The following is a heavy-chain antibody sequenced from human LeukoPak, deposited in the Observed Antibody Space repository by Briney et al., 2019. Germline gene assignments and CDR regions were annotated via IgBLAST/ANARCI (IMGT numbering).Heavy chain of an antibody. V-gene: IGHV3-30*03. CDR1: GFTFSSYG. CDR2: ISYDGSNK. CDR3: ARASGGMVRGGIFDY. J-gene: IGHJ4*02. Sequence: GRPLRLSCAASGFTFSSYGMHWVRQAPGKGLEWVAVISYDGSNKYYADSVKGRFTISRDNSKNTLYLQMNSLRAEDTAVYYCARASGGMVRGGIFDYWGQGTLVTVSS. D-gene: IGHD3-10*01.